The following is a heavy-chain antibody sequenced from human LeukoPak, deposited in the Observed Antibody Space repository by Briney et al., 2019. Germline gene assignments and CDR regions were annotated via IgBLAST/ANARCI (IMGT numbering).Heavy chain of an antibody. CDR3: AREDVYDFWRGDKFDY. J-gene: IGHJ4*02. Sequence: SQTLSLTCAISGDSVSSNSAAWNWIRQSPSRGLEWLGRTYYRSKWYNDYAVSVKSRITINPDTSKNQFSLQLNSVTPEDTAVYYCAREDVYDFWRGDKFDYWGQGTLVTVSS. CDR1: GDSVSSNSAA. V-gene: IGHV6-1*01. CDR2: TYYRSKWYN. D-gene: IGHD3-3*01.